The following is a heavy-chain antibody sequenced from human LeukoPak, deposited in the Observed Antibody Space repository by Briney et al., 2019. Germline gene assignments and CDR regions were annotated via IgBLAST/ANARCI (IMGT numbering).Heavy chain of an antibody. D-gene: IGHD3-10*01. CDR2: ISGSGGST. J-gene: IGHJ4*02. CDR1: GFTFSSYA. V-gene: IGHV3-23*01. CDR3: AKDVVYYYGSGSYFDY. Sequence: HAERSLRLSCAASGFTFSSYAMSWVRQAPGKGLEWVSAISGSGGSTYYADSVKGRFTISRDNSKNTLYLQMNSLRAEDTAVYYCAKDVVYYYGSGSYFDYWGQGTLVTVSS.